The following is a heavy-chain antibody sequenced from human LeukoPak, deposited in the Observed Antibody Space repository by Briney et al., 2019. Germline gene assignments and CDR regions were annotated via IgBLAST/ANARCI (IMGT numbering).Heavy chain of an antibody. D-gene: IGHD3-22*01. V-gene: IGHV3-23*01. J-gene: IGHJ3*02. CDR2: ISGSGGST. Sequence: GGSLRPSCAASGFTFSNYDMSWVRQAPGKGLEWVSAISGSGGSTYYADSVKGRFTISRDNSKNTLYLQMNSLRAEDTAVYYCARKWLLRRIEAFDIWGQGTMVTVSS. CDR1: GFTFSNYD. CDR3: ARKWLLRRIEAFDI.